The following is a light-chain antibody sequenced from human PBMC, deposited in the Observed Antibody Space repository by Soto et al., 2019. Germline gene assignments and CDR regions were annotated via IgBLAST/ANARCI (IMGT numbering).Light chain of an antibody. CDR2: GNS. V-gene: IGLV1-40*01. Sequence: QSVLTQPPSVSGAPGQRVTISCTGSSSNIGAGYDVHWYQQLPGTAPKLLIYGNSNRHSGVPDRFSGSKSGTSASLAITGLQAEDEADYYCQSYDSSLSVYVVFGGGTKLTV. CDR1: SSNIGAGYD. J-gene: IGLJ2*01. CDR3: QSYDSSLSVYVV.